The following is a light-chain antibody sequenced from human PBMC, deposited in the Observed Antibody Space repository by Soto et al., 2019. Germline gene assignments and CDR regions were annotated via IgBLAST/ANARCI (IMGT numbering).Light chain of an antibody. Sequence: EIQLTQSPSTLAASVGDRVTITCRASQSISDWLAWYQQKPGKAPELLISDASTLTPGVPARFSGSGSGTEFTLSISSLQSEDFAVYYCQQYDHWPRTFGQGNKGAIK. CDR3: QQYDHWPRT. V-gene: IGKV1-5*01. CDR2: DAS. J-gene: IGKJ1*01. CDR1: QSISDW.